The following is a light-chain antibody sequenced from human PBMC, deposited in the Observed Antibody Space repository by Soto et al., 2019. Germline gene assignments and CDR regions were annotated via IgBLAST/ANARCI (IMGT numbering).Light chain of an antibody. CDR3: SSFSISSTRV. CDR2: EVT. CDR1: SSDVGGYNY. J-gene: IGLJ3*02. V-gene: IGLV2-14*01. Sequence: QSALTQPASVSGSPGQSITISCTGTSSDVGGYNYVSWYQQHPGKAPKLIIYEVTNRPSGVSNRFSGSKSGNTASLTISGLQAEDEAHYYCSSFSISSTRVFGGGTKLTVL.